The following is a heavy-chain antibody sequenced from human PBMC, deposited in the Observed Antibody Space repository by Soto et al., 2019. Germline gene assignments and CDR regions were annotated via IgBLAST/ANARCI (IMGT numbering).Heavy chain of an antibody. CDR1: GFIFSDYY. CDR3: ARRIVLVPPLYYYYGMDV. CDR2: ISSSSSYI. D-gene: IGHD2-2*01. J-gene: IGHJ6*02. V-gene: IGHV3-21*01. Sequence: PGGSLRLSCAASGFIFSDYYMNWVRQAPGKGLEWVSSISSSSSYIYYADSVKGRFTISRDNAKNSLYLQMNSLRAEDTAVYYCARRIVLVPPLYYYYGMDVWGQGTTVTVSS.